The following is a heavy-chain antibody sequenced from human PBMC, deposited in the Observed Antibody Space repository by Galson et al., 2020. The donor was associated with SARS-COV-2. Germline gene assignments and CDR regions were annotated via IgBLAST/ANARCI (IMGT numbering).Heavy chain of an antibody. CDR2: IIPIFGTA. D-gene: IGHD5-18*01. CDR1: GGTFSSYA. CDR3: ARDLAYSYGYGFGWFDP. Sequence: KISCKASGGTFSSYAISWVRQAPGQGLEWMGGIIPIFGTANYAQKFQGRVTITADESTSTAYMELSSLRSEDTAVYYCARDLAYSYGYGFGWFDPWGQGTLVTVSS. J-gene: IGHJ5*02. V-gene: IGHV1-69*01.